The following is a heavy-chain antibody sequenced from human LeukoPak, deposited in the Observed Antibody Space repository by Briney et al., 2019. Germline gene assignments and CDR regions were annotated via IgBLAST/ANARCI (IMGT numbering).Heavy chain of an antibody. CDR1: GLTFSTYA. D-gene: IGHD2/OR15-2a*01. CDR3: AKDSQSVAFFLDDAFDL. J-gene: IGHJ3*01. CDR2: ISATGGTT. V-gene: IGHV3-23*01. Sequence: RSGGFLRLSCTASGLTFSTYALSWVRQSPGKGLEWLSVISATGGTTYYADSVRGRFTISRDNSKNTLYLQLNSLGAEDTAVYYCAKDSQSVAFFLDDAFDLWGQGTLVTVSA.